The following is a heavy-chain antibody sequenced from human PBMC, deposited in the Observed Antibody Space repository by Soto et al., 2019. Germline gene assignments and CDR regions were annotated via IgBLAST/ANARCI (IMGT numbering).Heavy chain of an antibody. Sequence: GGSLRLSCAASGFTFSSYGMHGVRQAPGKGLEWVAVIWYDGSNKYYADSVKGRSTISRDNSKNTLYLQMNSLRAEDTAVYYCARDSPEIVGATLFDYWGQGTLVTVSS. V-gene: IGHV3-33*01. J-gene: IGHJ4*02. CDR1: GFTFSSYG. D-gene: IGHD1-26*01. CDR2: IWYDGSNK. CDR3: ARDSPEIVGATLFDY.